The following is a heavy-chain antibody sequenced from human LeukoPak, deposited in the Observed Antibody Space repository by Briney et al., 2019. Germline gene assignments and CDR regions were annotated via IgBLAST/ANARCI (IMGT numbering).Heavy chain of an antibody. CDR2: IYNSGAKT. CDR3: AKDVAPDSGWDLDY. Sequence: GGSLRLSCAASGFTFSTYSMTWVRQGPGKGLEWVSSIYNSGAKTFYADSVKGRFTISRDNSKNTLYLQINSLRVEDTAVYYCAKDVAPDSGWDLDYWGQGTLVTVSS. D-gene: IGHD6-19*01. CDR1: GFTFSTYS. V-gene: IGHV3-23*01. J-gene: IGHJ4*02.